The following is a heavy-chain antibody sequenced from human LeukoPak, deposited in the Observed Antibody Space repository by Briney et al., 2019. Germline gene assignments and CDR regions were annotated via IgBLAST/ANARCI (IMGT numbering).Heavy chain of an antibody. Sequence: PSETLSLTCTVSGGSISSSSYYWGWIRQPPGKGLEWIGSIYYSGSTYYNPSLKSRVTISVDTSKNQFSLNLSSVTAADTAVYYCARHGDYDFWSGYYTGYFDYWGQGTLVTVSS. D-gene: IGHD3-3*01. CDR3: ARHGDYDFWSGYYTGYFDY. CDR2: IYYSGST. V-gene: IGHV4-39*01. CDR1: GGSISSSSYY. J-gene: IGHJ4*02.